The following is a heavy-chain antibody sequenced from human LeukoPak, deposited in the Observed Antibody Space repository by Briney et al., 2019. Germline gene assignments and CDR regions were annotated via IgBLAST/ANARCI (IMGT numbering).Heavy chain of an antibody. CDR3: ARGPEGYYDYVFDY. V-gene: IGHV4-61*02. J-gene: IGHJ4*02. CDR1: GGSISSGSYY. D-gene: IGHD3-16*01. CDR2: IYTSGST. Sequence: SETLSLTCTVSGGSISSGSYYWSWIRQPVGKGLEWIGRIYTSGSTNYNPSLKSRVTISVDMSKNQFSLKLSSVIAADTAVYYCARGPEGYYDYVFDYWGQGTLVTVSS.